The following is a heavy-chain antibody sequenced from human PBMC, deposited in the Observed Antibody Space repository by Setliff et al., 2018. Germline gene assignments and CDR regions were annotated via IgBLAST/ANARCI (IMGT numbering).Heavy chain of an antibody. CDR3: ARVSMYYNFWSGYCGERGEYFDY. J-gene: IGHJ4*02. V-gene: IGHV4-39*07. D-gene: IGHD3-3*01. CDR2: IYYSGST. CDR1: GGSISSSSYY. Sequence: PSETLSLTCTVSGGSISSSSYYWGWIRQPPGKGLEWIGSIYYSGSTYYNPSLKSRVTISVDTSKNQFSLKLSSVTAADTAVYYCARVSMYYNFWSGYCGERGEYFDYWGQGTLVTVSS.